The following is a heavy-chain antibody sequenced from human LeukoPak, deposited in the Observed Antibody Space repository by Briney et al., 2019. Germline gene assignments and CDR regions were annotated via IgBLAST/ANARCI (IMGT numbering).Heavy chain of an antibody. D-gene: IGHD3-22*01. CDR1: GFTFSSYE. Sequence: PGGSLRLSCAAPGFTFSSYEMNWVRQAPGKGLEWVSYISSSGSTIYYADSVKGRFTISRDNAKNSLYLQMNSLRAEDTAVYYCARVSKSYYSHKSPFDYWGQGTLVTVSS. V-gene: IGHV3-48*03. CDR2: ISSSGSTI. J-gene: IGHJ4*02. CDR3: ARVSKSYYSHKSPFDY.